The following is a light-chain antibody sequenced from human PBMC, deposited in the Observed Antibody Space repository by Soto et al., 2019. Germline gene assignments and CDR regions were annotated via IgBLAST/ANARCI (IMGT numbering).Light chain of an antibody. CDR2: AAS. V-gene: IGKV1-8*01. Sequence: AIRVYQSASAFSAYTGDRVTIDCRASQGISSYLAWYQQKPGKAPKLLIYAASTLQSGVPSRFSGSGSGTEFTLTISSLQPEDFTPYYCQHSYSTLFTFGQGTRLEIK. J-gene: IGKJ5*01. CDR1: QGISSY. CDR3: QHSYSTLFT.